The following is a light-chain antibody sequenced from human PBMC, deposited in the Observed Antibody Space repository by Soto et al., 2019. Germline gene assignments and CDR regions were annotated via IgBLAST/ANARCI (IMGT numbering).Light chain of an antibody. CDR3: QQTYSTPIS. CDR2: ASS. J-gene: IGKJ5*01. CDR1: QTISNT. Sequence: DIQMTPSPSSLSASVGDRVTITCRASQTISNTLNWYQQRPGKPPNLLIYASSTLQSGVPPRFSSGGSGTEFTLTISSLQPEDFASYYCQQTYSTPISFGQGTRLEIK. V-gene: IGKV1-39*01.